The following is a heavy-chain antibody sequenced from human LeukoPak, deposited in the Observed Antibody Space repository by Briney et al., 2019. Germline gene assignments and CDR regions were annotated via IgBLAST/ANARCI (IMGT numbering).Heavy chain of an antibody. V-gene: IGHV3-33*01. CDR3: AREYSGSSVAFDI. J-gene: IGHJ3*02. CDR2: IWYDGSNK. Sequence: GGSLRLSCAASGFTFSSYGMHWVRQAPGKGLEWVAVIWYDGSNKYYADSVKGRFTISRDNSKNTLYLQMNSLRAEDTAVYYCAREYSGSSVAFDIWGQGTMVTVSS. CDR1: GFTFSSYG. D-gene: IGHD6-6*01.